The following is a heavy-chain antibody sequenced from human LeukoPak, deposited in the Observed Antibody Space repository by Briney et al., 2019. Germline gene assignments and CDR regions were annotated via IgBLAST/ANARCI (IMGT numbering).Heavy chain of an antibody. CDR1: GYTFTGYY. Sequence: EASVKVSCKASGYTFTGYYMHWVRQAHGQGLEWMGWINPNSGGTNYAQKFQGRVTMTRDTSISTAYMELSRLRSDDTAVYYCARGAIRFLEWLSAAYYYYMDVWGKGTTVTVSS. CDR2: INPNSGGT. V-gene: IGHV1-2*02. J-gene: IGHJ6*03. CDR3: ARGAIRFLEWLSAAYYYYMDV. D-gene: IGHD3-3*01.